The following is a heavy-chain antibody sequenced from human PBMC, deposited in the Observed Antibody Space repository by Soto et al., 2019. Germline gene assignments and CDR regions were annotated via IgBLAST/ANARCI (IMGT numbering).Heavy chain of an antibody. V-gene: IGHV3-33*01. Sequence: QVQLVESGGGVVQPGRSLRLSCAASGFTFSSYGMHWVRQAPGKGLEWVAVIWYDGSNKYYADSVKGRFTISRDNSKNTLYLQINSLRAEDTAVYYCATGGAGYGMDVWGQGTTVTVSS. CDR1: GFTFSSYG. J-gene: IGHJ6*02. D-gene: IGHD6-19*01. CDR3: ATGGAGYGMDV. CDR2: IWYDGSNK.